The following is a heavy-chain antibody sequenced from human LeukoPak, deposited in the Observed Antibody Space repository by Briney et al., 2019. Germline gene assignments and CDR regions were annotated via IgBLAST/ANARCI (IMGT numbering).Heavy chain of an antibody. CDR3: ARSELLQWLVPSLGETYFDY. Sequence: GASVKVSCKASGYTFTGYYMHWVRQAPGQGLEWMGRINPNSGGTNYAQKFQGRVTMTRDTSISTAYMELSRLRSDDTAVYYCARSELLQWLVPSLGETYFDYWGQGTLVTVSS. J-gene: IGHJ4*02. CDR2: INPNSGGT. V-gene: IGHV1-2*06. D-gene: IGHD6-19*01. CDR1: GYTFTGYY.